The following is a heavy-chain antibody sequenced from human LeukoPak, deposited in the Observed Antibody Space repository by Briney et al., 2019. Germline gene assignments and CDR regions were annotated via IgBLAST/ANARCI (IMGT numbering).Heavy chain of an antibody. CDR2: IRYDGITK. D-gene: IGHD3-10*01. CDR3: TKQFPPKYGFGAFDI. V-gene: IGHV3-30*02. J-gene: IGHJ3*02. Sequence: GGSLRLSCAASGFTFNSYGIHWVRQAPGKGLEWVSFIRYDGITKYYIDSVKGRFTLSRDNSKNTVFLQMNSLRDEDTAVYYCTKQFPPKYGFGAFDIWGQGTMVTVSS. CDR1: GFTFNSYG.